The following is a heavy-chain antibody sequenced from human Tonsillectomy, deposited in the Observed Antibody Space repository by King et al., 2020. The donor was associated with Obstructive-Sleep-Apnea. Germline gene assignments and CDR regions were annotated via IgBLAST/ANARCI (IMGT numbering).Heavy chain of an antibody. CDR3: ASDRGYDILTGYSDDAFDI. D-gene: IGHD3-9*01. V-gene: IGHV1-69*01. CDR1: GGTFSSYA. J-gene: IGHJ3*02. Sequence: GQLVQSGAEVKKPGSSVKVSCKASGGTFSSYAISWVRQAPGQGLEWMGGIIPIFGTANYAQKFQGRVTITADESTGTAYMELSSLRSEDTAVYYCASDRGYDILTGYSDDAFDIWGQGTMVTVSS. CDR2: IIPIFGTA.